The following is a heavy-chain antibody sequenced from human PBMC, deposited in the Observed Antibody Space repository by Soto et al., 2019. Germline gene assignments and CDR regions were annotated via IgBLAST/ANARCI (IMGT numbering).Heavy chain of an antibody. V-gene: IGHV1-18*01. CDR1: GYTFTSYA. CDR2: ISAYNGNT. Sequence: ASVKVSCKASGYTFTSYAMHWVRQAPGQGLEWMGWISAYNGNTNYAQKLQGRVTMTTDTSTSTAYMELRRLTFEDTAVYYCARDSPIGSEYSGYDGIDYWGQGTLVTVSS. D-gene: IGHD5-12*01. J-gene: IGHJ4*02. CDR3: ARDSPIGSEYSGYDGIDY.